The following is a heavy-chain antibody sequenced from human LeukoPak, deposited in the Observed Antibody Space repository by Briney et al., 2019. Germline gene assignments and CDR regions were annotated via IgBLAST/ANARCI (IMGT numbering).Heavy chain of an antibody. CDR1: GGSISSYY. Sequence: SETLSLTCTVSGGSISSYYWSWIRQPPGKGLEWIGYIYYSGSTSCNPSLKSRVTISVDTSKNQFSLKLSSVTAADTAVYYCARVQVNWFDPWGQGTLVTVSS. V-gene: IGHV4-59*01. CDR3: ARVQVNWFDP. J-gene: IGHJ5*02. CDR2: IYYSGST.